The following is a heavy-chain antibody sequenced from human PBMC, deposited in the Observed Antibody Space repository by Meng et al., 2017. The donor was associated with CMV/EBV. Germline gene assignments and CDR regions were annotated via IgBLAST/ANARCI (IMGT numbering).Heavy chain of an antibody. D-gene: IGHD3-3*01. V-gene: IGHV3-7*01. CDR1: GFTFSSYW. J-gene: IGHJ3*02. CDR3: ARGNNYDFWSGDAFDI. CDR2: IKQDGSEK. Sequence: GRSLRLSCAASGFTFSSYWMSWVRQAPGKGLEWVANIKQDGSEKYYVDSVKGRFTISRDNAKNSLYLQMNSLRAEDTAVYYCARGNNYDFWSGDAFDIWGQGTMVTVSS.